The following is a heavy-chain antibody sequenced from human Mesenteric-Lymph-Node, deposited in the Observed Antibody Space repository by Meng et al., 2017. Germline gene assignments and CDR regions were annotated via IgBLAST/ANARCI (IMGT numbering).Heavy chain of an antibody. CDR1: GDSIRSDIW. Sequence: QVRLEESGPGLVKPSGTLSLTCTVSGDSIRSDIWWSWVRQPPGKGLEWIGEVYHRGDTNYNPSLKSRVVISVDRSKNQFSLNLSSVTAADTAVYYCARVSSGWDYFDYWGQGTLVTVSS. CDR2: VYHRGDT. D-gene: IGHD6-19*01. CDR3: ARVSSGWDYFDY. J-gene: IGHJ4*02. V-gene: IGHV4-4*02.